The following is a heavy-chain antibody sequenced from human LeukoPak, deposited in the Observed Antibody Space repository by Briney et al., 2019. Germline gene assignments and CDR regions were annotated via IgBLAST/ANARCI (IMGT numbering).Heavy chain of an antibody. D-gene: IGHD6-19*01. J-gene: IGHJ4*02. CDR1: GFTFSSYW. V-gene: IGHV3-30*03. Sequence: GGSLRLSCAASGFTFSSYWMMWLRQAPGKGLEWVAVISYDGSNKYYADSVKGRFTISRDNSKNTLYLQMNSLRAEDTAVYYCARDRGTVAGIDYWGQGTLVTVSS. CDR2: ISYDGSNK. CDR3: ARDRGTVAGIDY.